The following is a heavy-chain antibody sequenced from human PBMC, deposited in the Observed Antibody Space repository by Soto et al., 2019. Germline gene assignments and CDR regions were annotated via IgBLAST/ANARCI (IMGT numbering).Heavy chain of an antibody. J-gene: IGHJ4*02. Sequence: ASVKVSCKASGYTFTSYGISWLRQAPGQGLEWMGWISAYNGNTNYAQKLQGRVTITADESTSTAYMELSSLRSEDTAVYYCASGRREQLASDWGQGTLVTVSS. CDR3: ASGRREQLASD. CDR2: ISAYNGNT. CDR1: GYTFTSYG. D-gene: IGHD6-6*01. V-gene: IGHV1-18*04.